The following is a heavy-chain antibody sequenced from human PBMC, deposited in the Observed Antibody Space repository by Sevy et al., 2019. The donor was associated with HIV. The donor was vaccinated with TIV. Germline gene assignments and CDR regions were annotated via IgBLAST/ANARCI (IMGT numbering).Heavy chain of an antibody. Sequence: ASVKVSCKVSGHTLSEFAMHWVRLAPGKGLEWMGTFDPGDGKTLHAQKFQGRVTMTEDTSTDTAYMEVNNLRSEDTAVYYCATTKDYYDSSGYPFDYWGQRTLVTVSS. D-gene: IGHD3-22*01. V-gene: IGHV1-24*01. CDR2: FDPGDGKT. J-gene: IGHJ4*02. CDR1: GHTLSEFA. CDR3: ATTKDYYDSSGYPFDY.